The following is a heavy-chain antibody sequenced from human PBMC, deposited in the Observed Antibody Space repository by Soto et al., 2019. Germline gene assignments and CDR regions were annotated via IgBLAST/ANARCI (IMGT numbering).Heavy chain of an antibody. Sequence: PGVSLRLSFAASGFTFSSYCMHWVRQAPGKGLEWVAVISYDGSNKYYADSVKGRFTISRDNSKNTLYLQMNSLRAEDTAVYYCAKDTEAGIAVVGYYGMDVWGQGTTVTVSS. V-gene: IGHV3-30*18. J-gene: IGHJ6*02. D-gene: IGHD6-19*01. CDR3: AKDTEAGIAVVGYYGMDV. CDR2: ISYDGSNK. CDR1: GFTFSSYC.